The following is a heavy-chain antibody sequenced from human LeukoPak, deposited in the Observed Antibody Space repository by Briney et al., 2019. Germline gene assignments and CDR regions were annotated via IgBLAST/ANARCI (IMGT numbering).Heavy chain of an antibody. Sequence: GGSLRLSCAASGFTFHDHGMSWVRQVPGKGLEWVSALNWNGDNTGYADSVKGRFTISRDNAKKSLYLQMNSLKAEDTAYYYCAREEGPYFDCWGQGTLVTVSS. CDR2: LNWNGDNT. CDR3: AREEGPYFDC. V-gene: IGHV3-20*04. J-gene: IGHJ4*02. CDR1: GFTFHDHG.